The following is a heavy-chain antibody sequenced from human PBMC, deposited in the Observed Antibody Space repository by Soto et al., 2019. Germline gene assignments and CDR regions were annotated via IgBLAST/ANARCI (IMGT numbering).Heavy chain of an antibody. J-gene: IGHJ4*02. Sequence: QVQLVESGGGVVQPGRSLRLSCAASGFTFSSYAMHWVRQAPGKGLEWVAVISFDGSNKYYADSVQGRFTISRDNSKNTLFLQMTSLRAEDTAVYYCAKDPGYGDYEDYFDYWGQGTLVTVSS. CDR2: ISFDGSNK. CDR3: AKDPGYGDYEDYFDY. CDR1: GFTFSSYA. D-gene: IGHD4-17*01. V-gene: IGHV3-30*18.